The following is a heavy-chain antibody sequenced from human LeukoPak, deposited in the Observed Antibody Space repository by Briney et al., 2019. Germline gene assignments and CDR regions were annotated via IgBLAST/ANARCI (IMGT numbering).Heavy chain of an antibody. Sequence: GSLRLSCAASGFTFSSYWMSWVRQAPGKGLEWVANIKQDGSEKYYVDSVKGRFTISRDNAKNSLYLQMNSLRPEDTAVYYCARDKLPAPWDGMDVWGQGTTVTVSS. CDR2: IKQDGSEK. CDR3: ARDKLPAPWDGMDV. D-gene: IGHD2-2*01. CDR1: GFTFSSYW. J-gene: IGHJ6*02. V-gene: IGHV3-7*03.